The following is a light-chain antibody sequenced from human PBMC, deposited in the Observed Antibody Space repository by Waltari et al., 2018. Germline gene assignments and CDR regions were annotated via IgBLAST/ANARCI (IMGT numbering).Light chain of an antibody. CDR2: AAS. V-gene: IGKV1-39*01. J-gene: IGKJ1*01. CDR3: QQTYNTPWT. Sequence: DIQMTQSPSPLSASVGDRVTITCRASQTITNYLNWYQQIPGKAPKLLLYAASTLQSGVPSRFSGSGSGSDFTLTISSLQPEDFASYYCQQTYNTPWTFGQGTNVELK. CDR1: QTITNY.